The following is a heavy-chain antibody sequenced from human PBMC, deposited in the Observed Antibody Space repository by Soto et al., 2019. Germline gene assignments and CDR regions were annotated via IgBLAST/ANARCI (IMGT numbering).Heavy chain of an antibody. D-gene: IGHD6-19*01. CDR1: GFTFSRDW. CDR3: ARDWAVAGFDY. J-gene: IGHJ4*02. V-gene: IGHV3-7*01. CDR2: IKQDGSEK. Sequence: EVQLVESGGGLVQPGGSLEPSFEALGFTFSRDWRGGVRRVPGRGLEWVANIKQDGSEKYYVDSVKGRFTISRDNAKNSLFLQMNSLRAEDTAVYYCARDWAVAGFDYWGQGTLVTVSS.